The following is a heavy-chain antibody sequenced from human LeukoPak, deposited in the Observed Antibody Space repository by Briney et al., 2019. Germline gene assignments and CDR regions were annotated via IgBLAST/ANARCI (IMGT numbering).Heavy chain of an antibody. J-gene: IGHJ4*02. V-gene: IGHV3-23*01. CDR2: INPRGDKT. D-gene: IGHD3-22*01. Sequence: GGSLTLSCAASGFAFSNYAMSWVRQAPGKGPEWVSAINPRGDKTYYADSLRGRFTISRDNSKYTLFLQMNSLRAEDTAVYYCARSNYYDSSGYYPAAEDFDYWGQGTLVTVSS. CDR3: ARSNYYDSSGYYPAAEDFDY. CDR1: GFAFSNYA.